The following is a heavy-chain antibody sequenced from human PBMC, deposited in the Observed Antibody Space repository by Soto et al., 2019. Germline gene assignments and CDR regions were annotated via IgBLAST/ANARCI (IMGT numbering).Heavy chain of an antibody. CDR1: GFTFSFYA. CDR2: ISYNGRNK. J-gene: IGHJ4*02. V-gene: IGHV3-30*04. D-gene: IGHD3-16*01. Sequence: GGSLRLSFAASGFTFSFYAMHWVRQAPGKGLEWVAVISYNGRNKHYVDSVKGRFTISRDNSQDTLYLQMDSLRPDDTAVYYCARQAKIGDRSQFYFDSWGQGTLVTVSS. CDR3: ARQAKIGDRSQFYFDS.